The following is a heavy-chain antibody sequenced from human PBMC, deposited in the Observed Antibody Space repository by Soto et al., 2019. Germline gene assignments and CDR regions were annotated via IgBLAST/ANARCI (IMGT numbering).Heavy chain of an antibody. J-gene: IGHJ4*01. CDR3: AKSYSSRYLYYFDY. Sequence: ASVKVSCKASGYTLTGYYMHWVRQAPGQGLEWMGWINPNSGGTNYAQKFQGWVTMTRDTSISTAYMELSRLRSDDTAVYYCAKSYSSRYLYYFDYWGQGTLVTVSS. V-gene: IGHV1-2*04. CDR1: GYTLTGYY. D-gene: IGHD1-26*01. CDR2: INPNSGGT.